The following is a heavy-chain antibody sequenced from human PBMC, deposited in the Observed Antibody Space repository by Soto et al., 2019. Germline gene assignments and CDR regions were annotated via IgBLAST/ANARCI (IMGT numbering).Heavy chain of an antibody. CDR3: ARRFNDYGGYYFDY. J-gene: IGHJ4*02. CDR1: GYTFTSYG. D-gene: IGHD4-17*01. V-gene: IGHV1-18*04. CDR2: ISAYNGNT. Sequence: ASVKVSCKASGYTFTSYGISWVRQAPGQGVERMGWISAYNGNTNYAQKLQGRVTMTTDTSTSTAYMELRSLRSDDTAVYYCARRFNDYGGYYFDYWGQVTLVIVSS.